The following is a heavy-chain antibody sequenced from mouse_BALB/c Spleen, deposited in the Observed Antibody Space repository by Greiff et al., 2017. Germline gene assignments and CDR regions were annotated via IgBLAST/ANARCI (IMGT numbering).Heavy chain of an antibody. V-gene: IGHV6-6*02. CDR1: GFTFSNYW. D-gene: IGHD3-1*01. CDR2: IRLKSNNYAT. Sequence: EVKLQESGGGLVQPGGSMKLSCVASGFTFSNYWMNWVRQSPEKGLEWVAEIRLKSNNYATHYAESVKGRFTISRDDSKSSVYLQMNNLRAEDTGIYYCTRRGLSYAMDYWGQGTSVTVSS. CDR3: TRRGLSYAMDY. J-gene: IGHJ4*01.